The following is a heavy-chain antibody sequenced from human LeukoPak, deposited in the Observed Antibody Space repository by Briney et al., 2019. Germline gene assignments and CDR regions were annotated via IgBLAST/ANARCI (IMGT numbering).Heavy chain of an antibody. D-gene: IGHD5-18*01. V-gene: IGHV4-34*01. CDR1: GGSFSGYY. Sequence: RSETLSLTCAVYGGSFSGYYWSWIRQPPGKGLEWIGEINHSGSTNYNPSLKSRVTISVDTSKNQFSLKLSSVTAADTAVYYCARTTPGYSYGSYFDYWGQGTLVTVSS. CDR2: INHSGST. J-gene: IGHJ4*02. CDR3: ARTTPGYSYGSYFDY.